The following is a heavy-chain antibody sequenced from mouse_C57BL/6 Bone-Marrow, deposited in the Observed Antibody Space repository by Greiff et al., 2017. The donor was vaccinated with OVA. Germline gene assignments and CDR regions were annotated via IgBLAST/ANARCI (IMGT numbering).Heavy chain of an antibody. V-gene: IGHV1-50*01. CDR3: ARDDGYYFDY. CDR1: GYTFTSYW. D-gene: IGHD2-3*01. Sequence: QVQLQQPGAELVKPGASVKLSCKASGYTFTSYWMKWVKQRPGQGLEWIGEIDPYDSYTTYNQKFKGKATLTVDTSSSTAYMQLSSLTSEDSAVYYCARDDGYYFDYWGQGTTLTVSS. J-gene: IGHJ2*01. CDR2: IDPYDSYT.